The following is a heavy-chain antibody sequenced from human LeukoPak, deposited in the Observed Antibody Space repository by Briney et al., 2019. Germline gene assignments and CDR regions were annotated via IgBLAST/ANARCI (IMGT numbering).Heavy chain of an antibody. V-gene: IGHV4-31*03. CDR2: IYYSGST. Sequence: SETLSLTCTVSGGSISSGGYYWSWIRQHPGKGLEWIGYIYYSGSTYYNPSLKSRVTISVDTSKNQFSLKLSSVTAADTAVYYCAREPAQAYYYDSSGYTLRWGQGTLVTVSS. J-gene: IGHJ4*02. D-gene: IGHD3-22*01. CDR3: AREPAQAYYYDSSGYTLR. CDR1: GGSISSGGYY.